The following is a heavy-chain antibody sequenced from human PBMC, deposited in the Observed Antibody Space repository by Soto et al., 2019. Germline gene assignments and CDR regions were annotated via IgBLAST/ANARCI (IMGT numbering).Heavy chain of an antibody. J-gene: IGHJ4*02. Sequence: QVQLVQSGAEVKKPGASVKVSCKVSGYTLTELSMHWVRQAPGKGLEWMGGFDPEDGETIYAQKFQGRVTMTEDTSTDTAYMELSSLRSEGTAVYYCATTTYYYDSSGYYPFDYWGQGTLVTVSS. D-gene: IGHD3-22*01. CDR3: ATTTYYYDSSGYYPFDY. CDR2: FDPEDGET. CDR1: GYTLTELS. V-gene: IGHV1-24*01.